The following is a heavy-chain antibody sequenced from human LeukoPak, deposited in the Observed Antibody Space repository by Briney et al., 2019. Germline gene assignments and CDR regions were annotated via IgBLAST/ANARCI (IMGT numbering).Heavy chain of an antibody. CDR1: SGSISSNNHF. Sequence: SETLSLTCTVSSGSISSNNHFWGWIRQSQGKGLEWIGNIDYSGRTDYNPSLKSRVTISVDTSKNQFSLKLSSVTAADTAVYYCARGRRKYRNYYGSVPMDVWGKGTTVTVSS. D-gene: IGHD3-10*01. V-gene: IGHV4-39*07. CDR3: ARGRRKYRNYYGSVPMDV. J-gene: IGHJ6*04. CDR2: IDYSGRT.